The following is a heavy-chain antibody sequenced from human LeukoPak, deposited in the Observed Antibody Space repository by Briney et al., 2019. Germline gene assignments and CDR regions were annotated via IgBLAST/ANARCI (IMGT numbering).Heavy chain of an antibody. V-gene: IGHV3-9*01. CDR2: ISWNSGSI. CDR3: AKAPGFKKYQLLFYFDY. D-gene: IGHD2-2*01. Sequence: GRSLRLSCAASGFTFDDYAMHWVRHAPGKGLEWVSGISWNSGSIGYADSVKGRFTISRDNAKNSLYLQMNSLRAEDTALYYCAKAPGFKKYQLLFYFDYWGQGTLVTVSS. J-gene: IGHJ4*02. CDR1: GFTFDDYA.